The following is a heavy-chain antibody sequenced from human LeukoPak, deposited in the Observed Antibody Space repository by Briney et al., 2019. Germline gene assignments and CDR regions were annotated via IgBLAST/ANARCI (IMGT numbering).Heavy chain of an antibody. CDR1: GFNFSSYE. CDR3: ARAFSGGCFDY. V-gene: IGHV3-21*01. CDR2: ISSSSSYI. D-gene: IGHD2-8*02. J-gene: IGHJ4*02. Sequence: GGSLRLSCTVSGFNFSSYEMNWVRQAPGKGLEWVSSISSSSSYIYYADSVKGRFTISRDNAKNSLYLQMNSLRAEDTAVYYCARAFSGGCFDYWGQGTLVTVSS.